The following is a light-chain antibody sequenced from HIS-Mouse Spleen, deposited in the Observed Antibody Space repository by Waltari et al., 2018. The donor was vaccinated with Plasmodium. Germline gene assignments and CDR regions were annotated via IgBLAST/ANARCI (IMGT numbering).Light chain of an antibody. CDR1: QSISSL. CDR3: QQSYSTWT. V-gene: IGKV1-39*01. J-gene: IGKJ1*01. Sequence: DIQMTQSPSSLSASVGARLTITCRASQSISSLLNWYQQKPGKAPKLLIYAASSLQSGVPSRFSGSGSGTDFTLTISSLQPEDFATYNCQQSYSTWTFGQGTKVEIK. CDR2: AAS.